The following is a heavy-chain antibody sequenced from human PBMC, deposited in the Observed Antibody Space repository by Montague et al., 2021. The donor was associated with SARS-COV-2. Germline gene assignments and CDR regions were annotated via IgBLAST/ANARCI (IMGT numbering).Heavy chain of an antibody. CDR2: ITYSGAS. CDR3: ARERQEVGIYFDP. J-gene: IGHJ5*02. D-gene: IGHD1-1*01. CDR1: GGSISTVNYY. Sequence: SETLSLTCTVSGGSISTVNYYWGWVRQTPGKGLDWVGSITYSGASYYNLSLETRVRISRDTSQSQFYLELRSVTAADTAVYYCARERQEVGIYFDPWGHGTLVTVSS. V-gene: IGHV4-39*07.